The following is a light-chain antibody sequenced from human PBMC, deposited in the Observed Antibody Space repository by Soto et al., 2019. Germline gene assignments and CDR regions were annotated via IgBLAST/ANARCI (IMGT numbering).Light chain of an antibody. J-gene: IGLJ2*01. CDR3: TSWTTSTTMI. CDR2: DVN. CDR1: RSDIGAYNF. V-gene: IGLV2-14*03. Sequence: QSALTQPASVSGSPGQWITISCTGTRSDIGAYNFVSWYQQHPGEVPKLMLYDVNVRPSGVSNRFSGSKSGNTASLAISGLQAEDEADYYCTSWTTSTTMIFGGGTKLTVL.